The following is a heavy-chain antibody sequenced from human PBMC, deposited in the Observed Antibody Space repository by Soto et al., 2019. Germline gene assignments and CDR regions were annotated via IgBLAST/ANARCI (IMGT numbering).Heavy chain of an antibody. CDR2: FYYTGIT. V-gene: IGHV4-59*08. CDR1: GGSISNYY. J-gene: IGHJ5*02. Sequence: PSETLSLTCTVSGGSISNYYWSWIRQPPGKGLEWIGYFYYTGITNYNPSLKSRISMSVDTSKNQFSLKLSSVTAADTAVYYCARVGERRGYSYGGNWFDPWGQGTLVTVSS. D-gene: IGHD5-18*01. CDR3: ARVGERRGYSYGGNWFDP.